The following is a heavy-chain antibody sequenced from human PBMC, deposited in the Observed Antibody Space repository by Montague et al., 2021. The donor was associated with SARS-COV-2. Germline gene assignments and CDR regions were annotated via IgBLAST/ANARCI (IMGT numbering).Heavy chain of an antibody. CDR2: ISPSGDYI. CDR1: GFSFSSYH. D-gene: IGHD5-12*01. V-gene: IGHV3-21*01. CDR3: ARASWIVATVPDY. Sequence: SLRLSCAASGFSFSSYHMNWVRQAPGKGLEWVSSISPSGDYIYSADSLKGRFIISRDNAKNSLYLQMSSLRAEDTAIYYCARASWIVATVPDYWGQGTVVTVSS. J-gene: IGHJ4*02.